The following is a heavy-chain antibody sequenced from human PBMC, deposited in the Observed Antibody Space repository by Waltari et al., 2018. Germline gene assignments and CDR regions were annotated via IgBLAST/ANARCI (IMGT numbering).Heavy chain of an antibody. CDR1: GGTFNSYA. CDR3: ARVRGHGQQLGHFDY. V-gene: IGHV1-69*14. D-gene: IGHD6-13*01. Sequence: QVQLVQSGAEVKKPGSSVKVSCKASGGTFNSYASSWVRRAPGQGLEWMGGIIPIFGTANYAQKFQGRVTITADKSTSTAYMELSSLRSEDTAVYYCARVRGHGQQLGHFDYWGQGTLVTVSS. J-gene: IGHJ4*02. CDR2: IIPIFGTA.